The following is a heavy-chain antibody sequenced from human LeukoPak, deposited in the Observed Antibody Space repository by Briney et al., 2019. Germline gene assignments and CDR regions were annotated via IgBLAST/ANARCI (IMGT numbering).Heavy chain of an antibody. CDR2: IYPGDSDT. CDR3: ARPLREDAFDI. J-gene: IGHJ3*02. D-gene: IGHD1-26*01. V-gene: IGHV5-51*01. Sequence: GESLKISCKGSGYSFTGYWIAWVRQMPGKGLELMGIIYPGDSDTRYSPSFQGQVTISADKSISTAYLQWSSLKASDTAMYYCARPLREDAFDIWGQGTMVTVSS. CDR1: GYSFTGYW.